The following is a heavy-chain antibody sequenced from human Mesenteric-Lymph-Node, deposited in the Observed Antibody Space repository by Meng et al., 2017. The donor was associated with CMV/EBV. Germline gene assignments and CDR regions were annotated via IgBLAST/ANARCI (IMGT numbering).Heavy chain of an antibody. D-gene: IGHD6-19*01. CDR2: TYYRSKWYN. CDR3: TRDSYGSGKYRGDY. CDR1: DSASSNSTA. J-gene: IGHJ4*02. V-gene: IGHV6-1*01. Sequence: DSASSNSTAWNWIKQSPSRGLEWLGRTYYRSKWYNDYAVSVKSRITINPDTSKNQFYLQLNSVTPEDTDVYYCTRDSYGSGKYRGDYWGQGTLVTVSS.